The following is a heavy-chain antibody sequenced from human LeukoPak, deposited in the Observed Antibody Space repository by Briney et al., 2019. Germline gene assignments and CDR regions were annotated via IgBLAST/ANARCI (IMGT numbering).Heavy chain of an antibody. Sequence: SETLSLTCAVYGGSFSGYYWSWIRQPPGKGLDWIGEINHSGSTNYNPSLKSRVTISVDTSKNQFSLKLSSVTAADTAVYYCAREGDYDYVWGSYPWGYWGQGTLVTVSS. CDR2: INHSGST. V-gene: IGHV4-34*01. CDR1: GGSFSGYY. J-gene: IGHJ4*02. CDR3: AREGDYDYVWGSYPWGY. D-gene: IGHD3-16*02.